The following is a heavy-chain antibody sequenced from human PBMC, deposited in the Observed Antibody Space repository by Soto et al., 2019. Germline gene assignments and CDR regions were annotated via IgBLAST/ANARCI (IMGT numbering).Heavy chain of an antibody. J-gene: IGHJ5*02. V-gene: IGHV1-8*01. Sequence: ASVKVSCKYSGYSFTHNDVSWVRQATGQGLEWMGWMNPGSGDTGYAQKFQGRVTMTRDISIATAYLELSSLRSDDTAIYYCARMATFGSLNWFDPWGQGTLVTV. D-gene: IGHD3-16*01. CDR2: MNPGSGDT. CDR1: GYSFTHND. CDR3: ARMATFGSLNWFDP.